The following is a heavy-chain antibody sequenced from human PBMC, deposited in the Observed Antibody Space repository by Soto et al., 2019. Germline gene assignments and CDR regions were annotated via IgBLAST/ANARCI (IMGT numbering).Heavy chain of an antibody. CDR2: ISYDGSNK. CDR3: ARDGGGYSSADSYYYYGMDV. V-gene: IGHV3-30*03. CDR1: GFTFSSYG. D-gene: IGHD6-25*01. J-gene: IGHJ6*02. Sequence: AGGSLRLSCAASGFTFSSYGMHWVRQAPGKGLEWVAVISYDGSNKYYADSVKGRFTISRDNSKNTLYLQMNSLRAEDTAVYYCARDGGGYSSADSYYYYGMDVWGQGTTVTVSS.